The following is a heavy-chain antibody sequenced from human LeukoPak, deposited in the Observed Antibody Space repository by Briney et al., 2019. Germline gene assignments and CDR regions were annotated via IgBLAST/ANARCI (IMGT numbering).Heavy chain of an antibody. CDR3: ARYYYDSSGYYYAPPDY. J-gene: IGHJ4*02. CDR1: GYSFTSYW. D-gene: IGHD3-22*01. V-gene: IGHV5-51*01. Sequence: GESLKISCKGSGYSFTSYWIGWVRQMPGKGLDWMGIIYPGDSNTRYSPSFQGQVTISADRSISTAYLQWSSLKASDTAMYYCARYYYDSSGYYYAPPDYWGQGTLVTVSS. CDR2: IYPGDSNT.